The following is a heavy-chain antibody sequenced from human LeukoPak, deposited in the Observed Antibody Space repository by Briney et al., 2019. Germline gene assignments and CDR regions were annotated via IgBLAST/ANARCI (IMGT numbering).Heavy chain of an antibody. D-gene: IGHD4-11*01. CDR2: TYYRSKWYN. CDR3: ARSKSGINWFDP. Sequence: SQTLSLTCGISGDSVSSNGASWNWIRQSPSSGLEWLGRTYYRSKWYNDYAVAVKSRITINPDTSKNQFSLQLNSVTPEDTAVYYCARSKSGINWFDPWGQGTLVTVSS. CDR1: GDSVSSNGAS. J-gene: IGHJ5*02. V-gene: IGHV6-1*01.